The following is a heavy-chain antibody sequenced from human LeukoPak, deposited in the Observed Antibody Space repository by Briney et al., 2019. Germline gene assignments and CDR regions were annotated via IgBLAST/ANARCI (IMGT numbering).Heavy chain of an antibody. J-gene: IGHJ1*01. Sequence: GGSLRLSCAASGFTFSSYAMNWVRQAPGKGLEWVSGISGSGATTYYADSVKGRLTISRDNSKNTLYLQMNSLRAEDTAVYYCAKDAGAASREYFQYWGQDTLVTVSS. D-gene: IGHD6-25*01. V-gene: IGHV3-23*01. CDR1: GFTFSSYA. CDR3: AKDAGAASREYFQY. CDR2: ISGSGATT.